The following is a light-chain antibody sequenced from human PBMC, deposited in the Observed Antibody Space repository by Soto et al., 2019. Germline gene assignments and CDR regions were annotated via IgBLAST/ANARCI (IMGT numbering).Light chain of an antibody. CDR2: GAS. CDR3: QQRSNWPLT. CDR1: QSVTSY. J-gene: IGKJ4*01. V-gene: IGKV3-11*01. Sequence: EIVLTQSPATLSLSPGDRATLSCRASQSVTSYLAWYQQKPGQAPRLLISGASNRATGIPARFSGSGSGTDFTLSIGSVEPEDFAVYYCQQRSNWPLTFGGGTKVEIK.